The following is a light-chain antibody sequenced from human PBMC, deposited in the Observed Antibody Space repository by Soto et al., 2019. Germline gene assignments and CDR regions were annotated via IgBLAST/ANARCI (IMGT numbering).Light chain of an antibody. CDR1: QGISIW. Sequence: DIQMTQSPSTLSASVGDRVTITCRASQGISIWLAWYQQKPGKDPKLLIYKASSLESGVPSRFSGRRSGTEFTLNLSSLQHDDFATYYCPQYNSYFYTVGQGPKLEI. J-gene: IGKJ2*01. V-gene: IGKV1-5*03. CDR2: KAS. CDR3: PQYNSYFYT.